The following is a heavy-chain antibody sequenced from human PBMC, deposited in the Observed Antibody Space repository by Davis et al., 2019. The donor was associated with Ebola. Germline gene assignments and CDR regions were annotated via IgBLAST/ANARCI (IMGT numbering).Heavy chain of an antibody. D-gene: IGHD1-1*01. Sequence: AASVKVSCKASGYTFTSYAMHWVRQAPGQRLEWMGWINAGNGNTKYSQKFQGRVTMTRDTSINTAYIELSRLRFDDTAVYYCARDRYNWNDLDYWGQGTLVTVSS. J-gene: IGHJ4*02. V-gene: IGHV1-3*01. CDR3: ARDRYNWNDLDY. CDR1: GYTFTSYA. CDR2: INAGNGNT.